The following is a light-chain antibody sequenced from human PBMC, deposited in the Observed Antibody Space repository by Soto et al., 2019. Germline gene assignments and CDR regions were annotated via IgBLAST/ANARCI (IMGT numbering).Light chain of an antibody. CDR1: QSVSASY. V-gene: IGKV3-20*01. Sequence: EIILTQSPGTLSLSPGESATLSCRASQSVSASYLVWYQQKPGRPPRLLIYGASNRATGIPDRFSGSGSGTDFTLTISRLEPADFAVYYCHQYESSLWTFGQGTKVDSK. CDR2: GAS. CDR3: HQYESSLWT. J-gene: IGKJ1*01.